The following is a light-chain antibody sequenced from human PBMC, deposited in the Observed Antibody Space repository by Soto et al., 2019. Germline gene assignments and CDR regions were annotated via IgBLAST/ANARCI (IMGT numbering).Light chain of an antibody. J-gene: IGLJ2*01. CDR3: SAYAGNNNPVI. CDR2: EVT. CDR1: SSDVGGHNF. Sequence: QSALTQPPSASGSPGQSVTISCTGTSSDVGGHNFVSWYQQHPGKAPTFLIYEVTKRPSGVPDRFSGSKSGITASLTVSGLQADDEAYYYCSAYAGNNNPVIFGGGTKLTVL. V-gene: IGLV2-8*01.